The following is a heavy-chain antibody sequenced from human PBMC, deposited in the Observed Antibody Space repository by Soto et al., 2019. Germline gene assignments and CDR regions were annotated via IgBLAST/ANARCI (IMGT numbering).Heavy chain of an antibody. CDR2: ISNYGGSR. CDR3: VTPLRETAFSAFDI. Sequence: EVQLVESGGGLVQPGGSLRLSCSASGFTFTSYALHWVRQAPGKGLEYVSGISNYGGSRYYADSVKGRFTISRDNSKNTLYLQMSSLRAEDTAVYYCVTPLRETAFSAFDIWGQGTMVTVSS. D-gene: IGHD2-21*02. J-gene: IGHJ3*02. V-gene: IGHV3-64D*08. CDR1: GFTFTSYA.